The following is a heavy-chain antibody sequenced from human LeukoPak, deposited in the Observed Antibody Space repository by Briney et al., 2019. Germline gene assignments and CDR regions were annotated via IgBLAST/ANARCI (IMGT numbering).Heavy chain of an antibody. V-gene: IGHV3-74*01. CDR2: INHDGTLR. CDR1: GFTFSDYG. D-gene: IGHD2/OR15-2a*01. Sequence: GGSLRLSCAASGFTFSDYGMHWVRQAPGKGLVWVSHINHDGTLRNYADSVKGRFTISRDFAKNTLYLQMNTLGAEDTAVYYCVRHVFSLGDSWGQGTLVTVSS. CDR3: VRHVFSLGDS. J-gene: IGHJ4*02.